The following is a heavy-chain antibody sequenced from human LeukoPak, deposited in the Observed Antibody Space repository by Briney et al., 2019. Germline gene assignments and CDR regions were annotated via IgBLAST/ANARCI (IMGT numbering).Heavy chain of an antibody. D-gene: IGHD3-10*02. V-gene: IGHV4-59*01. CDR2: IFYRGNT. CDR3: ARVPYVTSKGYYYYYFMDV. J-gene: IGHJ6*03. Sequence: GSLRLSCTASGFTFGDYAMSWVRQPPGEGLEWMGYIFYRGNTNYNPSVKSRVTISIDTSMNQFSLKLSSVTAADTAVYYCARVPYVTSKGYYYYYFMDVWGEGTTVTVSS. CDR1: GFTFGDYA.